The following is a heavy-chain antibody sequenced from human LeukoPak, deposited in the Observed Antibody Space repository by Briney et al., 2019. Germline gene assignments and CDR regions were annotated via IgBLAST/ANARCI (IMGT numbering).Heavy chain of an antibody. Sequence: PSETLSLTCAVYGGSFSGYYWSWLRQPPGKGLEWIGEINHSGSTNYNPSLKSRVTISVDTSKNQFSLKLSSVTAADTAVYYCARGILRFLARNWFDPWGQGTLVTVSS. J-gene: IGHJ5*02. CDR1: GGSFSGYY. CDR3: ARGILRFLARNWFDP. CDR2: INHSGST. D-gene: IGHD3-3*01. V-gene: IGHV4-34*01.